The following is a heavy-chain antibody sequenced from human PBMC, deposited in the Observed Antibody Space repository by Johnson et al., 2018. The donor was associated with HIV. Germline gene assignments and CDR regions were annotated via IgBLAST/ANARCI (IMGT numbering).Heavy chain of an antibody. D-gene: IGHD6-6*01. Sequence: VQLVEFGGGVVQPGRSLRLSCAASGFTFSSYAMHWVRQAPGKGLEWVAVISYDGSNKYYADSVKGRFTISRDNSKNTLYLQMNSLRVEDTAVYYCARDSSNSFRFEMYAFDIWGQGTMVTVSS. CDR1: GFTFSSYA. J-gene: IGHJ3*02. CDR2: ISYDGSNK. V-gene: IGHV3-30-3*01. CDR3: ARDSSNSFRFEMYAFDI.